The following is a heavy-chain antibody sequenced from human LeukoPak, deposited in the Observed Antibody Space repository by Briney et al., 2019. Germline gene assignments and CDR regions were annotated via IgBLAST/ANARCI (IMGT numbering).Heavy chain of an antibody. V-gene: IGHV4-4*02. CDR1: VGSISNTNW. CDR3: SRENGAFSPFGY. J-gene: IGHJ4*02. CDR2: ISLTGLT. Sequence: PSETPSLTCGLSVGSISNTNWWSWVRQPPGQGLEWIGEISLTGLTHYNPSLESRVTVSLDKSKHPLSLNLTPVTPADTPVYYCSRENGAFSPFGYWGQGTLVTVLS. D-gene: IGHD2-8*01.